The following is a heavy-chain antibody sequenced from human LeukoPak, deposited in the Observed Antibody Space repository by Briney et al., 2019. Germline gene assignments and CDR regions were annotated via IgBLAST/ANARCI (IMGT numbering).Heavy chain of an antibody. D-gene: IGHD2-15*01. CDR1: GVTFSSYG. J-gene: IGHJ6*02. Sequence: GGSLRLSCAASGVTFSSYGMHWVRQAPGKGLEWVAFIRYDGSNKYYADSVKGRFTISRDNSKNTLYLQMNSLRAEDTAVYYCAQGGLVVAATAGYYYGMDVWGQGTTVTVSS. CDR2: IRYDGSNK. CDR3: AQGGLVVAATAGYYYGMDV. V-gene: IGHV3-30*02.